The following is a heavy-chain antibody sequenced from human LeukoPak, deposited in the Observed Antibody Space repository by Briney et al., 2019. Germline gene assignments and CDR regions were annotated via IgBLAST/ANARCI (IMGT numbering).Heavy chain of an antibody. CDR2: ISSSSSYI. J-gene: IGHJ4*02. CDR3: AREGNDILTGSTNYFDY. D-gene: IGHD3-9*01. V-gene: IGHV3-21*01. Sequence: GGSLRLSCAASGFTFSSYSMNWVRQAPGKGLEWVSSISSSSSYIYYADSVKGRFTISRDNAKNSLYLQMNSLRAEDTTVYYCAREGNDILTGSTNYFDYWGQGTLVTVSS. CDR1: GFTFSSYS.